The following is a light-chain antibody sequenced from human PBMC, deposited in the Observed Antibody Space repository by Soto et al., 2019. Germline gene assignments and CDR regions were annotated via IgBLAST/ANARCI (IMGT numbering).Light chain of an antibody. CDR2: WAS. Sequence: DIVMTQSPDSLAVSLGERATINCKSSQSVLYSSNNKNYLAWYQQKPGQPPKLLIYWASTREPGVPDRFSGSGSGTDFTLTISSLQAEEVAVYCCQQYYTTPWTFGQGTKVEVK. J-gene: IGKJ1*01. CDR1: QSVLYSSNNKNY. V-gene: IGKV4-1*01. CDR3: QQYYTTPWT.